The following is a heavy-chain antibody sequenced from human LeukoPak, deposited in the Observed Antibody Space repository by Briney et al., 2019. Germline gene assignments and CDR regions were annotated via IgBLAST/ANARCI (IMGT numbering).Heavy chain of an antibody. V-gene: IGHV3-30*04. CDR2: ISYDGGNK. CDR3: ARDHRPVTMVRGVMDY. CDR1: EFTFSSYA. D-gene: IGHD3-10*01. J-gene: IGHJ4*02. Sequence: PGRSLRLSCAASEFTFSSYAMHWVRQAPGKGLEWVAVISYDGGNKYYADSVKGRFTIFRDNSKDTLYLQMNSLRPEDTAVYYCARDHRPVTMVRGVMDYWGQGTLVTVSS.